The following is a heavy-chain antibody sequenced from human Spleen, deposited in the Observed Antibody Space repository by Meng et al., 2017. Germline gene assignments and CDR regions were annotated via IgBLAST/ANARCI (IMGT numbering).Heavy chain of an antibody. CDR3: ARNIAVAPERDWFDP. J-gene: IGHJ5*02. D-gene: IGHD6-19*01. Sequence: QVQRVQVGDEVTKPGASVKVSCTPSGYKCPDYYIHWVRRAPGQGLEWMGGIIPIFGTANYAQKFQGRVTITADESTSTAYMELSSLRSEDTAVYYCARNIAVAPERDWFDPWGQGTLVTVSS. CDR2: IIPIFGTA. CDR1: GYKCPDYY. V-gene: IGHV1-69*01.